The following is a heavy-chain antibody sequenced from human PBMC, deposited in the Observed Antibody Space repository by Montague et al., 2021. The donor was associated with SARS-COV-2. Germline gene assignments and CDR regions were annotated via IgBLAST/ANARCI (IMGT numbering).Heavy chain of an antibody. CDR2: IYWDDNP. J-gene: IGHJ4*02. Sequence: PALVKPTQTLTLTCTFSGFSLSINGVGVGWIRQPPGKALEWLAMIYWDDNPHYSPSLKSRLIITKDTSKSQVVLTMTNMDPVDTATYYCARGHWNGSGNYLPDYWGQGTLVTVSS. V-gene: IGHV2-5*02. CDR1: GFSLSINGVG. CDR3: ARGHWNGSGNYLPDY. D-gene: IGHD3-10*01.